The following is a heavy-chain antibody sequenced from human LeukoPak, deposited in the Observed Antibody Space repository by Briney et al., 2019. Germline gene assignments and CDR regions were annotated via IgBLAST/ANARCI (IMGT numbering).Heavy chain of an antibody. D-gene: IGHD5-12*01. CDR3: ARGGGYAWDY. Sequence: GGSLRLSCATSGFTFTTYWMNWVRQAPGKGLEWVANIKQDGSEKYYVDSVKGRFTISRDNARNSLYLQMNSLRADDTAVYYCARGGGYAWDYWGQGALVTVSS. J-gene: IGHJ4*02. CDR1: GFTFTTYW. V-gene: IGHV3-7*01. CDR2: IKQDGSEK.